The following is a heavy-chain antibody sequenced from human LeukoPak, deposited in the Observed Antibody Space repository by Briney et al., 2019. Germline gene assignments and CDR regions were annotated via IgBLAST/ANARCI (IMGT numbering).Heavy chain of an antibody. CDR1: GGSISSYY. Sequence: PSETLSLTCTVSGGSISSYYWSWIRQPPGKGLEWIGYIYYSGSTNYNPSLKSRVTISVDTSKNQLSLKLRSVTAADTAVYYCARERREQLLPPYTRLVTYFDYWGQGTLVTVSS. CDR3: ARERREQLLPPYTRLVTYFDY. J-gene: IGHJ4*02. D-gene: IGHD1-26*01. CDR2: IYYSGST. V-gene: IGHV4-59*12.